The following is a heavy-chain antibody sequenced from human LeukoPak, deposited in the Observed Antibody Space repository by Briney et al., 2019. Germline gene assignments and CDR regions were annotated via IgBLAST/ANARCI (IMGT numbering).Heavy chain of an antibody. Sequence: SETLSLTCAVYGGSFSGYYWSWIRQPPGKGLEWIGEINHSGSTNYNPSLKSRVTISVDTSKSQFSLKLSSVTAADTAVYYCARRGYSNRYYYYYMDVWGKGTTVTVSS. V-gene: IGHV4-34*01. CDR1: GGSFSGYY. CDR3: ARRGYSNRYYYYYMDV. J-gene: IGHJ6*03. D-gene: IGHD4-11*01. CDR2: INHSGST.